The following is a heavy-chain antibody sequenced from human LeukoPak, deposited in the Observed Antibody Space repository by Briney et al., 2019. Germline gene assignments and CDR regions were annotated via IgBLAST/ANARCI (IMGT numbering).Heavy chain of an antibody. Sequence: GGSLRLSCAASGFIFSDHYMSWIRQAPGKGLEWVSSISSSSSYIYYADSVKGRFTISRDNAKNSLYLQMNSLRAEDTAVYYCARETDTYYYDSSGSWYFDLWGRGTLVTVSS. V-gene: IGHV3-11*06. J-gene: IGHJ2*01. CDR1: GFIFSDHY. CDR3: ARETDTYYYDSSGSWYFDL. D-gene: IGHD3-22*01. CDR2: ISSSSSYI.